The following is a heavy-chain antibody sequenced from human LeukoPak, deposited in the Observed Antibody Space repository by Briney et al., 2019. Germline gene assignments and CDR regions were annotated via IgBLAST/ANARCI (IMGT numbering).Heavy chain of an antibody. V-gene: IGHV4-34*01. CDR3: ARDAWYYYDSSGYYNAFDI. Sequence: SETLSLTCAVYGGSFSGYYWSWIRKPPRKGLEWIGEINHSGSTNYNPSLKSRVTISVDTSKNQFSLKLSSVTAADTAVYYCARDAWYYYDSSGYYNAFDIWGQGTMVTVSS. D-gene: IGHD3-22*01. J-gene: IGHJ3*02. CDR1: GGSFSGYY. CDR2: INHSGST.